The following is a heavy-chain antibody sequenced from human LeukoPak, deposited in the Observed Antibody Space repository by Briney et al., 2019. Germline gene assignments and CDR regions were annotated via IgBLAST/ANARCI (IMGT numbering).Heavy chain of an antibody. V-gene: IGHV3-21*01. Sequence: GGSLRLSCAASGFSFSIYFMNWVRQAPGKGLEWVSSISRTSEYIHYADSVRGRFAISRVNAKNSVYLQMNSLRAEDTAVYFCAGGGDFDYWGQGILVTVSA. J-gene: IGHJ4*02. CDR1: GFSFSIYF. D-gene: IGHD3-16*01. CDR3: AGGGDFDY. CDR2: ISRTSEYI.